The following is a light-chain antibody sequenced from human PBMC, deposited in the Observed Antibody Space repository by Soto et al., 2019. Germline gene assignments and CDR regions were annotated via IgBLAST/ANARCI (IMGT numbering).Light chain of an antibody. CDR1: QSVLYSSNNKNH. Sequence: DIVMTQSPDSLTVSLGERATINCKSNQSVLYSSNNKNHLAWYQQKAGQPPKLLIYWASTRESGVPDRFSGSGSGTDFTLTISSLQAEDVAVYYCQQYYSTPYTFGQGTKLEIK. CDR3: QQYYSTPYT. J-gene: IGKJ2*01. V-gene: IGKV4-1*01. CDR2: WAS.